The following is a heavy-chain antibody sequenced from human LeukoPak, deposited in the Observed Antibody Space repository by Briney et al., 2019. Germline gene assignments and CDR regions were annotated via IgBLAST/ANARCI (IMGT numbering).Heavy chain of an antibody. Sequence: SETLSLTCTVSGGSISSSSYYWGWIRQPPGKGLEWIGSIYYSGSTYYNPSLKSRVTISVDTSKNQFSLKLSSVTAADTAVYYCARGDFGVPLDYWGQGTPVTVSS. J-gene: IGHJ4*02. D-gene: IGHD3-3*01. CDR3: ARGDFGVPLDY. V-gene: IGHV4-39*01. CDR1: GGSISSSSYY. CDR2: IYYSGST.